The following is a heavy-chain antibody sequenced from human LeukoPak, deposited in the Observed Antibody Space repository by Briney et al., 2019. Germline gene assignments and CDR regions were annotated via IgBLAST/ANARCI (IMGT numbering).Heavy chain of an antibody. CDR1: GFTFSNYW. D-gene: IGHD1-26*01. J-gene: IGHJ4*02. Sequence: PGGSLRLSCAASGFTFSNYWMRWVRQAPGKRPEWVANMNIDGSEKYYADSVKGRFTISRDNARNSVYLQMNSLRVEDTALYYCARDPVEWELLLDCWGQGTLVTVSS. V-gene: IGHV3-7*01. CDR2: MNIDGSEK. CDR3: ARDPVEWELLLDC.